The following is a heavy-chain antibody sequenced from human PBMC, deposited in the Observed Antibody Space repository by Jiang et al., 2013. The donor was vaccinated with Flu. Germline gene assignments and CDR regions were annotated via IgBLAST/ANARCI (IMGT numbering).Heavy chain of an antibody. V-gene: IGHV4-38-2*02. J-gene: IGHJ5*02. Sequence: GPGLVKPSETLSLMCTVSGYSISSGYYWAWIRQPPGKGLEWIGSIHQSGRTYFNPSLRGRLTISVDTSNNQFSLKLTSLTAADTAFYHCARGLMTTSSSDPHTYFDPWGQGTLVTVSS. CDR2: IHQSGRT. D-gene: IGHD6-6*01. CDR3: ARGLMTTSSSDPHTYFDP. CDR1: GYSISSGYY.